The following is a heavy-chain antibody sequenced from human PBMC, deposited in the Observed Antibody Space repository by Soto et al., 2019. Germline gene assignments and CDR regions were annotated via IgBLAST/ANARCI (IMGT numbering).Heavy chain of an antibody. CDR3: ARERMDADTDAFDI. J-gene: IGHJ3*02. Sequence: PGGSLRLSCAASGFTFSSYAMHWVRQAPGKGLEWVAVISYDGSNKYYADSVKGRFTISRDNSKNTLYLQMSSLRAEDTAVYYCARERMDADTDAFDIWGQGTMVTVSS. D-gene: IGHD5-18*01. CDR1: GFTFSSYA. V-gene: IGHV3-30-3*01. CDR2: ISYDGSNK.